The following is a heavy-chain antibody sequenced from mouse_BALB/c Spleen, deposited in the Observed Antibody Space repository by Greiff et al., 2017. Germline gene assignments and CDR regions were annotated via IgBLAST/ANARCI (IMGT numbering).Heavy chain of an antibody. CDR2: ISNGGGST. Sequence: EVKLVESGGGLVQPGGSLKLSCAASGFTFSSYTMSWVRQTPEKRLEWVAYISNGGGSTYYPDTVKGRFTISRDNAKNTLYLQMSSLKSEDTAMYYCARKGGNYVDAMDYWGQGTSVTVSS. D-gene: IGHD2-1*01. CDR1: GFTFSSYT. J-gene: IGHJ4*01. CDR3: ARKGGNYVDAMDY. V-gene: IGHV5-12-2*01.